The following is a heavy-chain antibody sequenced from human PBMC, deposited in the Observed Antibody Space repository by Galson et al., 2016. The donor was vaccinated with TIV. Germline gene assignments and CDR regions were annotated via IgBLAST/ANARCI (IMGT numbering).Heavy chain of an antibody. CDR2: INTYNGDT. V-gene: IGHV1-18*01. CDR3: ARDVSHGLDV. Sequence: SVKVSCKASGYIFTSGGISWVRQAPGQGLEWMGWINTYNGDTNYTQKLQGRVTMATDTSTRTAYMELRSLRSDDTAVYYCARDVSHGLDVWGQGTTVTVSS. J-gene: IGHJ6*02. CDR1: GYIFTSGG.